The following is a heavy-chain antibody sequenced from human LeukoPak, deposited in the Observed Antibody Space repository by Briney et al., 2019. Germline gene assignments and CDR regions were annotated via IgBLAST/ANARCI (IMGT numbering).Heavy chain of an antibody. Sequence: ASVKVSCKASGYTFTGYYIHWVRQAPGQGLEWMGWINPNSGGTNYPQKFQGRVTMTRDTSISTAYMELSRLRSAVSDDTAVYYCAKGEGATGTTGFDYWGQGTLVTVSS. D-gene: IGHD1-1*01. CDR2: INPNSGGT. J-gene: IGHJ4*02. V-gene: IGHV1-2*02. CDR1: GYTFTGYY. CDR3: AKGEGATGTTGFDY.